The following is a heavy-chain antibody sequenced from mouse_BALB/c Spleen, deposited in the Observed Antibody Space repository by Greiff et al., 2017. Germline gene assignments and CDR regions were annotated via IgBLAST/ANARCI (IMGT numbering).Heavy chain of an antibody. Sequence: LVESGPELVKPGASVKMSCKASGYTFTSYVMHWVKQKPGQGLEWIGYINPYNDGTKYNEKFKGKATLTSDKSSSTAYMELSSLTSEDSAVYYCARRGQFITMDYWGQGTSVTVSS. D-gene: IGHD1-2*01. CDR1: GYTFTSYV. CDR2: INPYNDGT. V-gene: IGHV1-14*01. J-gene: IGHJ4*01. CDR3: ARRGQFITMDY.